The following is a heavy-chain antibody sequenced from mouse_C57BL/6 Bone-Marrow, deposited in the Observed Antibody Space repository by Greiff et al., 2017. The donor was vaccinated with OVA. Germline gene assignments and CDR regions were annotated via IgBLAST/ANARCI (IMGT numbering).Heavy chain of an antibody. CDR3: AIGGIYYDPWFAY. J-gene: IGHJ3*01. CDR2: IHPSDSDT. D-gene: IGHD2-4*01. CDR1: GYTFTSYW. Sequence: QVQLKQPGAELVKPGASVKVSCKASGYTFTSYWMHWVKQRPGQGLEWIGRIHPSDSDTNYNQKFKGKATLTVDKSSSTAYMQLSSLTSEDSAVYYCAIGGIYYDPWFAYWGQGTLVTVSA. V-gene: IGHV1-74*01.